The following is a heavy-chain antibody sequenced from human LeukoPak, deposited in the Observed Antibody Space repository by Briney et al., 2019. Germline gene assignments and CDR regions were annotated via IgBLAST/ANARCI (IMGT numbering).Heavy chain of an antibody. D-gene: IGHD5-24*01. CDR1: GGTFSSYA. J-gene: IGHJ6*03. CDR2: MIPIFGTA. Sequence: GASVKVSCKASGGTFSSYAISWVRQAPGQGLEWMGRMIPIFGTANYAQKFQGRVTITTDESTSTAYMELSSLRSEDTAVYYCARGVPIRDYYYYYMDVWGKGTTVTVSS. V-gene: IGHV1-69*05. CDR3: ARGVPIRDYYYYYMDV.